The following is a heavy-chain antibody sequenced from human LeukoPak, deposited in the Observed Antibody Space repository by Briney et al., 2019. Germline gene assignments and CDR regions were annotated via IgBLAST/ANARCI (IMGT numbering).Heavy chain of an antibody. CDR2: INHSGNT. CDR3: AREEMPGKFDY. Sequence: PSETLSLTCAVYGGSFSGYYWNWIRQPPGKGLEWIGGINHSGNTNYNPSLKSRVAISLDKSSNQFSLRLTSVTAADTAMYFCAREEMPGKFDYWGQGILVTVSS. J-gene: IGHJ4*02. V-gene: IGHV4-34*01. CDR1: GGSFSGYY. D-gene: IGHD1-26*01.